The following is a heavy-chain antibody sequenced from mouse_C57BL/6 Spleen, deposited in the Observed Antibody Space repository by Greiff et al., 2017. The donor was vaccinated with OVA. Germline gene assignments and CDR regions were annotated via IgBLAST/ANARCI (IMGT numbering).Heavy chain of an antibody. D-gene: IGHD1-1*01. CDR1: GYTFTDYN. CDR2: INPNNGGT. Sequence: VQLKESGPELVKPGASVKIPCKASGYTFTDYNMDWVKQSHGKSLEWIGDINPNNGGTIYNQKFKGKATLTVDKSSSTAYMELRSLTSEDTAVYYCARGDYYGSNAWFAYWGQGTLVTVSA. V-gene: IGHV1-18*01. CDR3: ARGDYYGSNAWFAY. J-gene: IGHJ3*01.